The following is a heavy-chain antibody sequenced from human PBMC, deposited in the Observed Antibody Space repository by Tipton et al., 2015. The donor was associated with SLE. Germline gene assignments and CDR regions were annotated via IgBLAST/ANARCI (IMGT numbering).Heavy chain of an antibody. CDR1: GFIFSGYW. D-gene: IGHD2-2*02. CDR3: ARDSPGYCSITSCYMGD. J-gene: IGHJ4*02. V-gene: IGHV3-7*01. CDR2: IKQDGSEK. Sequence: SLRLSCAASGFIFSGYWMSWVRQAPGKGLEWVANIKQDGSEKYYVDSAKGRFTISRDNAKNSLYLQMNSLRVEGTAVYYCARDSPGYCSITSCYMGDWGQGTLVTVSS.